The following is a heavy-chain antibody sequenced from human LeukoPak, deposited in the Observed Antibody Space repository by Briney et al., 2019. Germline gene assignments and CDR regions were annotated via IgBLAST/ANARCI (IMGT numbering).Heavy chain of an antibody. CDR2: ISSSGSTI. D-gene: IGHD1-7*01. CDR3: AKRAKNWNFLNSKNINWFDP. V-gene: IGHV3-48*03. Sequence: GGSLRLSCAASGFTFSSYEMNWVRQAPGKGLEWVSYISSSGSTIYYADSVKGRFTFSRDNAENSLYLQMNSLSAEDTAVYYCAKRAKNWNFLNSKNINWFDPWGQGTLVTVSS. J-gene: IGHJ5*02. CDR1: GFTFSSYE.